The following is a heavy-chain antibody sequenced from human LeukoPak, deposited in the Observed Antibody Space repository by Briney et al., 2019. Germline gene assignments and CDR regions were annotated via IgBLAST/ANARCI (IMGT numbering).Heavy chain of an antibody. CDR1: GFTFSSYE. Sequence: GGSLRLSCAASGFTFSSYEMNWVRQAPGKGLEWVAVIWYDGSNKYYADSVKGRFTISRDNSKNTLYLQMNSLRAEDTAVYYCARDQGGYYYDSSGYDYWGQGTLVTVSS. J-gene: IGHJ4*02. D-gene: IGHD3-22*01. CDR3: ARDQGGYYYDSSGYDY. V-gene: IGHV3-33*08. CDR2: IWYDGSNK.